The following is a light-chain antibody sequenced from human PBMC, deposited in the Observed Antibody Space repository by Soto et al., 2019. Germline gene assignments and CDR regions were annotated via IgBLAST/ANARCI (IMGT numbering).Light chain of an antibody. V-gene: IGKV1D-13*01. J-gene: IGKJ2*01. CDR1: QGIXSX. CDR2: DAS. Sequence: AIQLTQSPSSLSASVGDRVTISCRASQGIXSXLAWYQRKPGKAPRLLIYDASSLHSGVPSRFSGSGSGTDFTLTISSLQPEDFGSYYCQHVSDYPRAFGQGTMLDIK. CDR3: QHVSDYPRA.